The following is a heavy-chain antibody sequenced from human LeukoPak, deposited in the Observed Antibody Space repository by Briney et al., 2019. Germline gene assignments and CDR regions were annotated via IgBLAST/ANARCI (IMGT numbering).Heavy chain of an antibody. V-gene: IGHV1-24*01. J-gene: IGHJ5*02. CDR2: FDPEDGET. D-gene: IGHD6-19*01. Sequence: ASVKVSCKVSGYTLTELSMHWVRQAPGKGLEWMGGFDPEDGETIYAQKFQGRVTMTEDTSTDTAYMELSSLRSEDTAVYYCARGGTVTVALLNWFDPWGQGTLVTVSS. CDR1: GYTLTELS. CDR3: ARGGTVTVALLNWFDP.